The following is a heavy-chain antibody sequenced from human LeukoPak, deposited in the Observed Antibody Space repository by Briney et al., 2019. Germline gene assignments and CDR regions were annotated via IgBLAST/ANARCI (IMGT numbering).Heavy chain of an antibody. CDR2: IIPILGIA. Sequence: VASVKVSCKASGGTFSSYAISWVRQAPGQGLEWMGRIIPILGIANYAQKFQGRVTITADKSTSTAYMELSSLRSEDTAVYYCAGAHYGSGETLDYWGQGTLVTVPS. CDR3: AGAHYGSGETLDY. CDR1: GGTFSSYA. V-gene: IGHV1-69*04. J-gene: IGHJ4*02. D-gene: IGHD3-10*01.